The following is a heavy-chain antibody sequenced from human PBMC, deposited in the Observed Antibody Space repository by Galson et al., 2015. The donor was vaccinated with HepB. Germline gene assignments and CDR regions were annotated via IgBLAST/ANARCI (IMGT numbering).Heavy chain of an antibody. CDR2: INAGNGNT. J-gene: IGHJ6*02. CDR1: GYSFITYA. CDR3: VRDEVNYYYYGMDV. Sequence: SVKVSCKASGYSFITYAMHWVRQAPGQRLEWMGRINAGNGNTKYSQKFQGRVTITRDTSASTAYMELSSLRSEDTAVYYCVRDEVNYYYYGMDVWGQGTTVTVSS. V-gene: IGHV1-3*01.